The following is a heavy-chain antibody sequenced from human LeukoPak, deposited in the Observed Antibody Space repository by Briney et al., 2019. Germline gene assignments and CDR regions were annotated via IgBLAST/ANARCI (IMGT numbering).Heavy chain of an antibody. CDR2: FDPEYNEI. D-gene: IGHD6-19*01. CDR3: ATSVAVAAPSFDS. V-gene: IGHV1-24*01. J-gene: IGHJ4*02. Sequence: ASVKVSCKVSGYTLSEVSIHWVRQAPGKGLEWMGGFDPEYNEIVYAQTFQGRVTMTEDTSIDTAYMQLSALRSEDTAVYYCATSVAVAAPSFDSWGQGSLVTVSS. CDR1: GYTLSEVS.